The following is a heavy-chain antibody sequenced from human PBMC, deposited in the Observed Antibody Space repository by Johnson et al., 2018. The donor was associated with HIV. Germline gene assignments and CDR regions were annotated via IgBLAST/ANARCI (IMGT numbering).Heavy chain of an antibody. CDR3: ARDRGRLISYGLDAFDI. CDR2: MSYDGSFE. J-gene: IGHJ3*02. CDR1: KFIF. V-gene: IGHV3-30-3*01. Sequence: QVQLVESGGGEVQPGTSLRLSCVGSKFIFVRQAVGKGLGWVALMSYDGSFEFNISRDNSKKTLYLQMNNLRTEDTAVYYCARDRGRLISYGLDAFDIWGQGTMVTVSS. D-gene: IGHD5-18*01.